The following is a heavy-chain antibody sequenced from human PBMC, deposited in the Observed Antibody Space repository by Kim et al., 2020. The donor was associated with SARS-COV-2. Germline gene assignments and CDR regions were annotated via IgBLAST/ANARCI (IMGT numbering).Heavy chain of an antibody. CDR1: GYTFTSYW. D-gene: IGHD3-9*01. J-gene: IGHJ5*02. CDR2: IYPGDSDT. V-gene: IGHV5-51*01. Sequence: GESLKLSCKGSGYTFTSYWIGWVRQMPGKGPEWVGIIYPGDSDTRYSPSFQGHVTISADKSISTAYLQWSSLKASDTAIYYFALSVAMTGIRFDPWGQGT. CDR3: ALSVAMTGIRFDP.